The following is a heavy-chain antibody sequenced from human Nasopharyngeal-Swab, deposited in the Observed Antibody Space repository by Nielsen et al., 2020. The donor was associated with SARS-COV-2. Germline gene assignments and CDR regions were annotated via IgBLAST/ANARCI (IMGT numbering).Heavy chain of an antibody. D-gene: IGHD3-10*01. J-gene: IGHJ3*02. CDR3: AKDTAYYPVVAFDI. CDR1: GLTFDDYA. Sequence: SLKISCAASGLTFDDYAMHWVRQAPGKGLEWVSGISWNSGSIGYADSVKGRFTISRDNAKNSLYLQMNSLRAEDTALYYCAKDTAYYPVVAFDIWGQGTMVTVSS. V-gene: IGHV3-9*01. CDR2: ISWNSGSI.